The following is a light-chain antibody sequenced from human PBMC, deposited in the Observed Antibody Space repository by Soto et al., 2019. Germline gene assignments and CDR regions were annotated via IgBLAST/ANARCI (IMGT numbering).Light chain of an antibody. CDR3: QQVDSYPFT. J-gene: IGKJ5*01. V-gene: IGKV1-9*01. CDR1: QGISSY. CDR2: AAS. Sequence: DLQLTQSPSFPSASVGDRVNITFRASQGISSYLAWYQQKLGKAPKLLIYAASTLQSGVPSRFSGNGSGTEFTLTINSLQPEDFATYYCQQVDSYPFTFGQGTRLEIK.